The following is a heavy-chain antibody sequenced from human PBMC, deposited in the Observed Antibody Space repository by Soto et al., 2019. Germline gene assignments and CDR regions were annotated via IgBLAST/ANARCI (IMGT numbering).Heavy chain of an antibody. CDR2: IGGSGGST. J-gene: IGHJ4*02. CDR3: AKDKGMRGYYYDSSGYYYFDY. V-gene: IGHV3-23*01. D-gene: IGHD3-22*01. Sequence: GGSLRLSCAASGFTFSSYAMSWVRQAPGKGLEWVSAIGGSGGSTYYADSVKGRFTISRDNSKNTLYLQMNSLRAEDTAVYYCAKDKGMRGYYYDSSGYYYFDYWGQGTLVTVSS. CDR1: GFTFSSYA.